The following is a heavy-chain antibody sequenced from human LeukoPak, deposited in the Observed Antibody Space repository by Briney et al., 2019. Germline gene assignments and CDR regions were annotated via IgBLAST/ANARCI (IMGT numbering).Heavy chain of an antibody. V-gene: IGHV1-46*01. D-gene: IGHD6-13*01. J-gene: IGHJ4*02. CDR3: ARMSSYSSSYLDH. CDR1: GYTFTSHY. Sequence: ASVKVSCKASGYTFTSHYMQWVRQDPGQGLEWMGIINPTGGSTNYAQKFQGRVTMTRDTSTSTVYMELSSLRSEDTAVYYCARMSSYSSSYLDHWGQGTQVIVSS. CDR2: INPTGGST.